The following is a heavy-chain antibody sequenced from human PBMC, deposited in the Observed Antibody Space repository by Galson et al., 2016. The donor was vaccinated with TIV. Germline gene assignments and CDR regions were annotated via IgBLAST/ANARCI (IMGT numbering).Heavy chain of an antibody. Sequence: SLRLSCAASGFTFSSHAMTWVRQAPGKGLERVSAISGSGATTHYADSVKGRFTISRDNSKNTLYVQMNSLRAEDTAVYYCAKVPSSGFSYYYGWDVWGQGTTVTVS. D-gene: IGHD3-10*01. CDR2: ISGSGATT. CDR1: GFTFSSHA. V-gene: IGHV3-23*01. J-gene: IGHJ6*02. CDR3: AKVPSSGFSYYYGWDV.